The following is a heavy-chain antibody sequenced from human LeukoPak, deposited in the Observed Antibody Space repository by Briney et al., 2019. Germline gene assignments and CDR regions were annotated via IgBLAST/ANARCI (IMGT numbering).Heavy chain of an antibody. J-gene: IGHJ3*02. CDR3: ARARTSIRFTDSFDT. D-gene: IGHD2-21*01. V-gene: IGHV1-18*01. CDR1: GYTFTSYG. CDR2: ISAYDGNT. Sequence: ASVKVSCKASGYTFTSYGISWVRQAPGQGLEWMGWISAYDGNTNYAQKLQGRVTMTTDTSTSTAYMELRSLRSDDTAVYYCARARTSIRFTDSFDTWSQGTLVTVSS.